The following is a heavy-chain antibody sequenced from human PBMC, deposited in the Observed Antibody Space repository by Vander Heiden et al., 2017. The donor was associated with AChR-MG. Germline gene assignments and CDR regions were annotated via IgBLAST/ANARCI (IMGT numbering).Heavy chain of an antibody. D-gene: IGHD3-10*01. J-gene: IGHJ4*02. CDR3: AKGGEIGDY. CDR1: GFTFSSYG. V-gene: IGHV3-30*02. Sequence: QVQLVESGGGVVQPGGSLRLSCAASGFTFSSYGMHWVRQAPGKGLEWVAFIRYDGSNKYYADSVKGRFTISRDNSKNTLYLKMNSLRAEDTAVYYCAKGGEIGDYWGQGTLVTVSS. CDR2: IRYDGSNK.